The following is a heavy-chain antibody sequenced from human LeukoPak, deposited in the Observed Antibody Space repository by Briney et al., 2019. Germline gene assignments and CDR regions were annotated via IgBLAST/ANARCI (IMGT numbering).Heavy chain of an antibody. CDR2: VSDSGGT. D-gene: IGHD3-16*01. J-gene: IGHJ6*03. CDR3: ARGRLRFRRSWKPRYYMDV. V-gene: IGHV4-59*01. Sequence: SETLSLTCTVSGSSISSPYYWTWIRQSPGKKLECLGYVSDSGGTNFNPSLKSRVTISRETSKNQLSLTLNSVTAADTAVYYCARGRLRFRRSWKPRYYMDVWGTGITVTVSS. CDR1: GSSISSPYY.